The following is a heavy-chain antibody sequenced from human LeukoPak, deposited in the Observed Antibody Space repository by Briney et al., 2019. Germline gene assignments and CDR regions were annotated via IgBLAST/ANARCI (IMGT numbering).Heavy chain of an antibody. D-gene: IGHD3-3*01. J-gene: IGHJ6*03. CDR1: GGSFSGYY. Sequence: SETLSLTCAVYGGSFSGYYWSWIRQPPGKGLEWIGEINHSGSTNYNPSLKSRVTISVDTSKNQFSLKLSSVTAVDTAVYYCARVAGGSGYYGNYYYYYYMDVWGKGTTVIVSS. CDR2: INHSGST. V-gene: IGHV4-34*01. CDR3: ARVAGGSGYYGNYYYYYYMDV.